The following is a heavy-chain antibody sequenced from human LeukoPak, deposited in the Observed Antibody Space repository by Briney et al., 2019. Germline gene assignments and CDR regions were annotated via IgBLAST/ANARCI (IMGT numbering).Heavy chain of an antibody. Sequence: GGSLRLSCAASGFTFSSYSMNWVRQAPGKGLEWVAVISYDGSNKYYADSVKGRFTISRDNSKNTLYLQMNSLRAEDTAVYYCAKELAAAGTDYWGQGTLVTVSS. CDR1: GFTFSSYS. CDR3: AKELAAAGTDY. D-gene: IGHD6-13*01. V-gene: IGHV3-30*18. J-gene: IGHJ4*02. CDR2: ISYDGSNK.